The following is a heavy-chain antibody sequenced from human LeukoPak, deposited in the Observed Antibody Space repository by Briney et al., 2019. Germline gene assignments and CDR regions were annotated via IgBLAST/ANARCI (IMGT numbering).Heavy chain of an antibody. CDR2: INTDGTKK. CDR3: ARDGGYWNDFDY. D-gene: IGHD1-1*01. Sequence: GTSLRLSCAASGFTFRRSAIHWVRQAPGKGLEWVAVINTDGTKKYYADSVKGRFTVSRDNSKNTIALEMTSLRPEDAGVYYCARDGGYWNDFDYWGQGTLVTVSS. V-gene: IGHV3-30*04. J-gene: IGHJ4*02. CDR1: GFTFRRSA.